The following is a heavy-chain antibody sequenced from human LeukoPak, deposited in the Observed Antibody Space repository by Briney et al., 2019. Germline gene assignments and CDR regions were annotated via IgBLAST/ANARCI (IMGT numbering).Heavy chain of an antibody. CDR3: ARDMGYPGYAFDI. Sequence: GSLRLSCAASGFTFSSYAMSWVRQAPGKGLEWVSAISGSGGSTYYADSVKGRFTVSRDNSKNTVCVHTASLRVEDTAVYYCARDMGYPGYAFDIWGQGTMVTVSS. V-gene: IGHV3-23*01. CDR1: GFTFSSYA. D-gene: IGHD5-12*01. J-gene: IGHJ3*02. CDR2: ISGSGGST.